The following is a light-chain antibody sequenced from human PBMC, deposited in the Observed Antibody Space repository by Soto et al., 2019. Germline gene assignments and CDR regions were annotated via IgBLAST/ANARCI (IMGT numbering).Light chain of an antibody. CDR3: QHRSYWT. J-gene: IGKJ1*01. CDR2: AAS. CDR1: QSISSH. V-gene: IGKV3-11*01. Sequence: DIVMTQSPATLSVSPGERATLSCRASQSISSHLAWYHHKRGQAPRLLIYAASTRATGIPARFSGSGSGTDFTLTISSLEPEDFAVYYCQHRSYWTFGQGTKVDI.